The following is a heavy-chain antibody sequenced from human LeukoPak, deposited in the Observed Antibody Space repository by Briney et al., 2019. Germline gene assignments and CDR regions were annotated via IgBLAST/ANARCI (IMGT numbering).Heavy chain of an antibody. V-gene: IGHV3-23*01. D-gene: IGHD2-15*01. J-gene: IGHJ4*02. CDR2: ISGSGGST. CDR1: GFTFSSYA. CDR3: AREGGGGSCFDY. Sequence: PGGSLRLSCAASGFTFSSYAMSWVRQAPGKGLEWVSAISGSGGSTYYADSVKGRFTISRDNSKNTLYLQMNSLRVEDTALYYCAREGGGGSCFDYWGQGTLVTVSS.